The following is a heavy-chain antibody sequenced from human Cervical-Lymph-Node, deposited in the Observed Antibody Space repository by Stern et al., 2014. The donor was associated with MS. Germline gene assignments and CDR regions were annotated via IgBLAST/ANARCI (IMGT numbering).Heavy chain of an antibody. D-gene: IGHD3-9*01. Sequence: QVQLVESGPGLVKPSGTLSLTCAVSGGSISSDNWWSWVRQPPGKGLEWIGEIFHRGNTNYNPSLKSRVTISVDKSKNQFSLKLNSLTAADTAVYYCARASYNVLTDYYMGLIDYWGQGTLVTVSS. CDR2: IFHRGNT. V-gene: IGHV4-4*02. CDR1: GGSISSDNW. J-gene: IGHJ4*02. CDR3: ARASYNVLTDYYMGLIDY.